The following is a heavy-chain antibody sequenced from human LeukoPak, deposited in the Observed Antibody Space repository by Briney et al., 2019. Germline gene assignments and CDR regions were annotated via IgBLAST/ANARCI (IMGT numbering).Heavy chain of an antibody. D-gene: IGHD3-10*01. CDR1: GFTFSNAW. CDR3: ARDVYYYGSGSYLDY. V-gene: IGHV3-15*01. CDR2: IKSKTDGGTT. Sequence: GGSLRLSCAASGFTFSNAWMSWVRQAPGKGLEWVGRIKSKTDGGTTDYAAPVKGRFTISRDDSRNTVHLQMNSLRAEDTAVYYCARDVYYYGSGSYLDYWGQGTLVTVSS. J-gene: IGHJ4*02.